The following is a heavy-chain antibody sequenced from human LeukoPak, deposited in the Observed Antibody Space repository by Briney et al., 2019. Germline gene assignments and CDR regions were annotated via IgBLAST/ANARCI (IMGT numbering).Heavy chain of an antibody. CDR2: IFYSGST. J-gene: IGHJ3*02. V-gene: IGHV4-39*07. D-gene: IGHD3-16*01. Sequence: SETLSLTCTVSSGSISTSNYYWGWVRQPPGKALEWIGNIFYSGSTYYSPSLKSRVTISLDTSGNQFSLKLNSVTAADTAVYYCAKSNSYGLIDIWGQGTMVTVSS. CDR3: AKSNSYGLIDI. CDR1: SGSISTSNYY.